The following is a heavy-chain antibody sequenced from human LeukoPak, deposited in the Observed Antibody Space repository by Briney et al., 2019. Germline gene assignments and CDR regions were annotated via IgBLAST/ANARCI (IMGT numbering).Heavy chain of an antibody. J-gene: IGHJ6*03. CDR1: GGSFSGYY. D-gene: IGHD3/OR15-3a*01. V-gene: IGHV4-34*01. CDR2: INHSGST. Sequence: PSETLSLTCAVYGGSFSGYYWSWIRQPQGKGREWMGEINHSGSTNYNPSLKSRVTISVDTSKHQFSLKLSSVTAADTAVYYCARARFYDFWSGHYYYMDVCGKGTTVTVSS. CDR3: ARARFYDFWSGHYYYMDV.